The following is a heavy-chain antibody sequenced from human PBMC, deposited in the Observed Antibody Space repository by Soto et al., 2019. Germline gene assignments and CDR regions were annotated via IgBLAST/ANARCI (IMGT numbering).Heavy chain of an antibody. CDR2: IYYRGST. Sequence: PXXTLSLACTVSGGSISSYYWRWIRQPPGKGLEWIGYIYYRGSTNYNPSLKSRVTISVDTSKNQFSLKLSYVTAADTAVYYCARQGSYRYTDYWGQGTLVTVSS. V-gene: IGHV4-59*08. J-gene: IGHJ4*02. D-gene: IGHD3-16*02. CDR1: GGSISSYY. CDR3: ARQGSYRYTDY.